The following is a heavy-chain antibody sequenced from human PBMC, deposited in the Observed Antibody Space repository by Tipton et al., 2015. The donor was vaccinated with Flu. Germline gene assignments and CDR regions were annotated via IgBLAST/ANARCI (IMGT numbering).Heavy chain of an antibody. J-gene: IGHJ4*02. V-gene: IGHV4-38-2*01. Sequence: TLSLTCAVSDYSIGSGYYWGWVRQPPGKGLEWIGCISHSGRTYYNPSLKSRVTISVDTAKNQFSQRLSSVTAADTAVYYCARSTYYYGSGSADYWGQGTLVTVSS. CDR2: ISHSGRT. D-gene: IGHD3-10*01. CDR1: DYSIGSGYY. CDR3: ARSTYYYGSGSADY.